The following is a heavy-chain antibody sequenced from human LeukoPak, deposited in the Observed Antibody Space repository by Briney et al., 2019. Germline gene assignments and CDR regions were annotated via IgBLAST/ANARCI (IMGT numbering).Heavy chain of an antibody. CDR1: GGSISSYY. CDR3: ARLGSHYYGSGFPDY. Sequence: SETLSLTCTVSGGSISSYYWSWIRQPPGKGLEWIGYIYYSGSTNYNPSLKSRVTISVDTSKNQFSLKLSSVTAADTAVYYCARLGSHYYGSGFPDYWGQGTLVTVSS. CDR2: IYYSGST. V-gene: IGHV4-59*01. D-gene: IGHD3-10*01. J-gene: IGHJ4*02.